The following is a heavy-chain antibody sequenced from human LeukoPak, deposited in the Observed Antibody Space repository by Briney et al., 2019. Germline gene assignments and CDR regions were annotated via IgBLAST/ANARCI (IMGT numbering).Heavy chain of an antibody. CDR1: GFIFSDHY. V-gene: IGHV3-72*01. CDR2: TRNEANIYTT. J-gene: IGHJ3*02. D-gene: IGHD1-26*01. CDR3: ACPVGATTVRAFDI. Sequence: PGGSLRLSCAASGFIFSDHYMDWVRQAPGKGLEWVGRTRNEANIYTTKYAASVKGRFTISRDDSKNSLYLQMNSLKTEDTAVYYCACPVGATTVRAFDIWGQGTMVTVSS.